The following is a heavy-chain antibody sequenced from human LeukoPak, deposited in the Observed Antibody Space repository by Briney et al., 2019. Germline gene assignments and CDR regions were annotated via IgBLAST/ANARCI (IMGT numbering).Heavy chain of an antibody. CDR3: ARGGIGSFDY. CDR1: GFTFSSYW. CDR2: IHSNGRST. V-gene: IGHV3-74*01. J-gene: IGHJ4*02. D-gene: IGHD3-16*01. Sequence: GSLRLSCAASGFTFSSYWMHWVRQAPGKGPVWVSHIHSNGRSTSYADSVKGRFTISRDNAKNTMYLDMNSLRVEDTAVYYCARGGIGSFDYWGQGTLVTVSA.